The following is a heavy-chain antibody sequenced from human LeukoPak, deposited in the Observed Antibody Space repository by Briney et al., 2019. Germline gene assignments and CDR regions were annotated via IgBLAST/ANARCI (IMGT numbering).Heavy chain of an antibody. Sequence: SETLSLTCTVSGYSISSGYYWGWIRQPPGKGLEWIGYIYYSGSTNYNPSLKSRVTISVDTSKNQFSLKLSSVTAADTAVYYCARDRVTGTRRYNSLPSSYWGQGTLVTVSS. D-gene: IGHD1-20*01. CDR3: ARDRVTGTRRYNSLPSSY. CDR1: GYSISSGYY. J-gene: IGHJ4*02. CDR2: IYYSGST. V-gene: IGHV4-59*01.